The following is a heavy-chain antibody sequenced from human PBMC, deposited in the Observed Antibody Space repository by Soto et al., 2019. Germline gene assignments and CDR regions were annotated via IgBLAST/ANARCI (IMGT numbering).Heavy chain of an antibody. D-gene: IGHD2-21*02. Sequence: EVQLVESGGGLVQPGGSLRLSCAASGFTFSSYWMHWVRQTPGKGLVWVGHITADGIGTTYADSVKGRFTISRDNAKNMVYLQMNSLRAEDTAVYYCAAFVVVTAGEYWGQGTLVTVSS. CDR1: GFTFSSYW. CDR3: AAFVVVTAGEY. J-gene: IGHJ4*02. CDR2: ITADGIGT. V-gene: IGHV3-74*01.